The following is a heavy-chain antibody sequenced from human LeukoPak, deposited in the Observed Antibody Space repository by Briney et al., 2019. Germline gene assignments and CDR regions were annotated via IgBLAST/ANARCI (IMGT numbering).Heavy chain of an antibody. J-gene: IGHJ4*02. D-gene: IGHD3-22*01. Sequence: GGSLRLSCAASGFTFSSYAMRWVRHAPGKGLEWVSDISGSGGSTHYADSVKGRFTISRDNAKNSLYLQMNSLRAEDTALYYSAKDFDYYDSSGYSHWGQGTLVTVSP. V-gene: IGHV3-23*01. CDR3: AKDFDYYDSSGYSH. CDR1: GFTFSSYA. CDR2: ISGSGGST.